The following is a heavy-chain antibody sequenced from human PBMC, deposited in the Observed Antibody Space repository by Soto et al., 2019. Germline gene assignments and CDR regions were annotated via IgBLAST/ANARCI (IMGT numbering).Heavy chain of an antibody. D-gene: IGHD3-22*01. CDR3: ARANHDSSGYYYGRSYYYYGMDV. J-gene: IGHJ6*02. V-gene: IGHV1-46*01. Sequence: ASVKVSCKASGYTFTSYYMHWVRQAPGQGLEWMGIINPSGGSTSYAQKFQGRVTMTRDTSTSTVYMELSRLRSDDTAVYYCARANHDSSGYYYGRSYYYYGMDVWGQGTTVPVSS. CDR1: GYTFTSYY. CDR2: INPSGGST.